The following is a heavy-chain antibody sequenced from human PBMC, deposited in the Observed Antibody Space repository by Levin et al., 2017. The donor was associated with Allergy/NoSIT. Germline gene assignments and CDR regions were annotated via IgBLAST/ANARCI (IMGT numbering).Heavy chain of an antibody. Sequence: SETLSLTCTVSGGSISSSSYYWGWIRQPPGKGLEWIGSIYYSGSTYYNPSLKSRVTISVDTSKNQFSLKLSSVTAADTAVYYCARHDLGGFADYWGQGTLVTVSS. CDR3: ARHDLGGFADY. V-gene: IGHV4-39*01. CDR2: IYYSGST. J-gene: IGHJ4*02. D-gene: IGHD3/OR15-3a*01. CDR1: GGSISSSSYY.